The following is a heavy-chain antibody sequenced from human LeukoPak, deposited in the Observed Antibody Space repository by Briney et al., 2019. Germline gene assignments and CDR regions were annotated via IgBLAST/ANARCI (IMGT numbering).Heavy chain of an antibody. Sequence: GGSLRLSCAASGFTFSSYSMSWVRQAPGKGLEWVSSISSSSYIYYADSVKGRFTISRDNAKNSLYLQMNSLRAEDTAVYYCARGKELNEAFDIWGQGTMVTVSS. D-gene: IGHD1-7*01. V-gene: IGHV3-21*04. CDR3: ARGKELNEAFDI. CDR1: GFTFSSYS. CDR2: ISSSSYI. J-gene: IGHJ3*02.